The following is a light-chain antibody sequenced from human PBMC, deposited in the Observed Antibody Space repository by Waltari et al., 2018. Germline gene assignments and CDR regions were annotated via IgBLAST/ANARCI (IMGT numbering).Light chain of an antibody. J-gene: IGLJ2*01. CDR1: SSDVGAYTS. CDR2: DVD. CDR3: CSYAGRYTSV. Sequence: QSALTQPRSVSGSPGQSATFSCTGTSSDVGAYTSVSWYQVHPGKAPKLILYDVDKRPSGVPDRFSGSKAGNTASLTISGLQTEDEADYYCCSYAGRYTSVFGGGTKVTVL. V-gene: IGLV2-11*01.